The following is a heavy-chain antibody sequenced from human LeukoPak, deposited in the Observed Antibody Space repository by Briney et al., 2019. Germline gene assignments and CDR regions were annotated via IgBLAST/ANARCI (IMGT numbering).Heavy chain of an antibody. J-gene: IGHJ6*02. D-gene: IGHD2-2*01. CDR1: GFTFSSYW. CDR2: INTDGRST. V-gene: IGHV3-74*01. Sequence: QPGGSLRLSCAASGFTFSSYWMHWVRQAPGKGLVWVSRINTDGRSTSYADSVKGRFTISRDNAKNTVYLQMNSLRAEDTAVYYCARSYVVLVPAGQNYYYPMDVWGRGTTVTVSS. CDR3: ARSYVVLVPAGQNYYYPMDV.